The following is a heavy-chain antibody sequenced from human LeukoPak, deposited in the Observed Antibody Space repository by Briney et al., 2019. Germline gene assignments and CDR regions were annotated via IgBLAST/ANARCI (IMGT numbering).Heavy chain of an antibody. CDR1: GASISSASYF. CDR3: AKAGVRYSDSSALYAFDF. D-gene: IGHD3-22*01. V-gene: IGHV4-39*01. CDR2: LYYSGST. Sequence: PSETLSLTCTVSGASISSASYFWGWVRPPPGKGLGWVGTLYYSGSTYYSASLKSRVTMSGDTSRNQFSLRLSSVNAADTAIYYCAKAGVRYSDSSALYAFDFWGPGTMVTVSS. J-gene: IGHJ3*01.